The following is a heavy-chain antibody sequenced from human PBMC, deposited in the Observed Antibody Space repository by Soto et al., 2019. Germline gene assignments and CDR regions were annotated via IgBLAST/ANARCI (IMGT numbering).Heavy chain of an antibody. D-gene: IGHD3-22*01. CDR1: GFTFGDYA. J-gene: IGHJ4*02. V-gene: IGHV3-49*04. Sequence: GGSLRLSCTASGFTFGDYAMSWVRQAPGKGLEWVGFIRSKAYGGTTEYAASVKGRFTISRDDSKSIAYLQMNSLKTEDTAVYYCTRAAMIVVVITMNFGYWGQGTLVTVSS. CDR2: IRSKAYGGTT. CDR3: TRAAMIVVVITMNFGY.